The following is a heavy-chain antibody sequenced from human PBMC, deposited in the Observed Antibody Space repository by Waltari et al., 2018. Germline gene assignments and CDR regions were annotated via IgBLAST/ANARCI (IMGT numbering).Heavy chain of an antibody. D-gene: IGHD6-19*01. CDR3: ARAYSSGPFDY. CDR2: IYHSGST. Sequence: QVQLQESGPGLVKPSETLSLTCAVSGYSISSGYYWGWIRQPPGKGLEWIGSIYHSGSTYYNPSLKSRVTISVDTSKNQFSLKLSAVTAADTAVYYCARAYSSGPFDYWGQGTLVTVSS. CDR1: GYSISSGYY. V-gene: IGHV4-38-2*01. J-gene: IGHJ4*02.